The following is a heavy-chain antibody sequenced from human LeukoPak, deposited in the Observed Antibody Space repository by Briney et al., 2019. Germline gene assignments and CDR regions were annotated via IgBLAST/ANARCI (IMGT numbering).Heavy chain of an antibody. V-gene: IGHV4-4*07. CDR2: IYTSGST. D-gene: IGHD3-10*01. CDR1: GGSISSYY. CDR3: ARGPSITMVRGGQWYYYMDV. Sequence: SETLSLTCTVSGGSISSYYWSWIRQPAGKGLEWIGRIYTSGSTNYNPSLKSRVTMSVDTSKNQFSLKLTSVTAADTAVYYCARGPSITMVRGGQWYYYMDVWGKGTTVTISS. J-gene: IGHJ6*03.